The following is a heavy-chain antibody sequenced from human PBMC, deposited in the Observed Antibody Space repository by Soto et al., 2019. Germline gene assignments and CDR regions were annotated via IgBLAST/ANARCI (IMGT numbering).Heavy chain of an antibody. J-gene: IGHJ5*02. CDR3: ASGYCSGGSCYPWFDP. V-gene: IGHV3-66*01. CDR2: IYSGGST. D-gene: IGHD2-15*01. Sequence: GGSLRLSCAASGFTVSSNYMSWVRQAPGKGLEWVSVIYSGGSTYYADSVKGRFTISRDNSKNTLYLQMNSLRAEDTAVYYCASGYCSGGSCYPWFDPWGQGTLVTVSS. CDR1: GFTVSSNY.